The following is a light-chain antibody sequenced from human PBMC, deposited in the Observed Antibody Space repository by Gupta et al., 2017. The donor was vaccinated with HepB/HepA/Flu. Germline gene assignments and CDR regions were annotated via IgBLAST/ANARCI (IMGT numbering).Light chain of an antibody. V-gene: IGKV3-11*01. CDR3: QLRSNWPT. CDR2: DAS. Sequence: EIVLTQSPATLSLSPGERATLSCWASQSVGKYLAWYQQKPGQAPRLLMYDASKRATGIPARFSGSGSGTDFTLAISSLEPEDFAIYYCQLRSNWPTFGGGTKVEIK. CDR1: QSVGKY. J-gene: IGKJ4*01.